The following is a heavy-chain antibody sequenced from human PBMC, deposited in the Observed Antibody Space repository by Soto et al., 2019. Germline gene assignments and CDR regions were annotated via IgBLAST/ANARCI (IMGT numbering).Heavy chain of an antibody. J-gene: IGHJ5*02. CDR2: ISGFSDDT. D-gene: IGHD3-10*01. V-gene: IGHV1-18*01. Sequence: QVQLVQSGAEMKNPGASVKVSCKASGYTFTSYGISWVRQAPGQGLEWMGWISGFSDDTNHAQKLQGRAAMTKDTSTSTAYMELRSLKFDDTAVYYCARSGSYYPARNWFGPWGQGTLVTVSS. CDR1: GYTFTSYG. CDR3: ARSGSYYPARNWFGP.